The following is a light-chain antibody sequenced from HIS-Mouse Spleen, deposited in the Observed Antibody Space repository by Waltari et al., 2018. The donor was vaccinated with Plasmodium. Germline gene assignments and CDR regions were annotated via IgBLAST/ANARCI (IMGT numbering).Light chain of an antibody. CDR3: YSTDSSGNHRV. J-gene: IGLJ3*02. Sequence: SYELKQPPSVSVSPGQTARIPCSGDALTKNYAYWYQQKSGQAPVLVIYEDSKPPSGIPERFSGHSSGTMATLTISGAQVEEEADYYCYSTDSSGNHRVFGGGTKLTVL. CDR2: EDS. CDR1: ALTKNY. V-gene: IGLV3-10*01.